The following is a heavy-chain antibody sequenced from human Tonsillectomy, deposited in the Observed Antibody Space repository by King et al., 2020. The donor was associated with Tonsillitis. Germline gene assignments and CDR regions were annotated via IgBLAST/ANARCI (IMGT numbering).Heavy chain of an antibody. D-gene: IGHD3-16*01. CDR2: ISSSSSTI. J-gene: IGHJ5*02. CDR1: GFTFSSYS. V-gene: IGHV3-48*02. CDR3: ARDGFDDYVWGSYKGFDP. Sequence: EVQLVESGGGLVQPGGSLRLSCAASGFTFSSYSMNWVRQAPGEGREWVSYISSSSSTIYYADSVKGRFTISRDNAKNSLYLQMNSLRDEDTAVYYCARDGFDDYVWGSYKGFDPWGQGTLVTVSS.